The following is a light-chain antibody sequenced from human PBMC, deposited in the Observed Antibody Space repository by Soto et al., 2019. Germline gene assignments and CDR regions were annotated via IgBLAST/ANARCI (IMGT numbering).Light chain of an antibody. J-gene: IGLJ3*02. CDR2: ESS. CDR1: SSNIGAGYG. CDR3: QSYDSSLSHWV. Sequence: QAVVTQPPSVSGAPGQRVTISCTGSSSNIGAGYGVHWYRQPPGTAPKLLIYESSNRPSGVPDRFSGSKSGTSASLAITGLQAEDEADYYCQSYDSSLSHWVFGGGTKLTVL. V-gene: IGLV1-40*01.